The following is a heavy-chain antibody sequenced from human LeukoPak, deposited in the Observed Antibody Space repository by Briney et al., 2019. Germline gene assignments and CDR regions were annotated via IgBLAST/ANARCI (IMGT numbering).Heavy chain of an antibody. V-gene: IGHV3-30-3*01. CDR2: ISYDGSNK. Sequence: PGRSLRLSCAASGFTFSSYAMHWVRQAPGKGLEWVAVISYDGSNKYYADSVKGRFTISRDNSKNTLYLQMNSLRAEDTAVYYCARDPDTGWAFDIWGQGTMVTVFS. D-gene: IGHD5-18*01. J-gene: IGHJ3*02. CDR1: GFTFSSYA. CDR3: ARDPDTGWAFDI.